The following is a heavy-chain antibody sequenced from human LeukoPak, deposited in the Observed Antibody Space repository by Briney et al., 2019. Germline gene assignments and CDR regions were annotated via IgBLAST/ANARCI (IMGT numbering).Heavy chain of an antibody. D-gene: IGHD6-13*01. J-gene: IGHJ4*02. Sequence: GGSLRLSCAASGFTFDIYGMHWVRQAPGKGLEWVAVIWYDGSNENYADSVKGRFTISRDNSKNTLYLQMNSLRVEDTAVYYCARERYSASFDSWGQGTLVTVSS. V-gene: IGHV3-33*01. CDR1: GFTFDIYG. CDR3: ARERYSASFDS. CDR2: IWYDGSNE.